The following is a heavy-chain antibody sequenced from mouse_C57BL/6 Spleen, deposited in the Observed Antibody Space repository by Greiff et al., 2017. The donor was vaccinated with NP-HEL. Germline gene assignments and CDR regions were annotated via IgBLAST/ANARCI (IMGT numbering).Heavy chain of an antibody. CDR2: IYPGDGDT. D-gene: IGHD2-5*01. Sequence: LQESGPELVKPGASVKISCKASGYAFSSSWMNWVKQRPGKGLEWIGRIYPGDGDTNYNGKFKGKATLTADKSSSTAYMQLSSLTSEDSAVYFCARGYYSNFDYWGQGTTLTVSS. CDR1: GYAFSSSW. J-gene: IGHJ2*01. V-gene: IGHV1-82*01. CDR3: ARGYYSNFDY.